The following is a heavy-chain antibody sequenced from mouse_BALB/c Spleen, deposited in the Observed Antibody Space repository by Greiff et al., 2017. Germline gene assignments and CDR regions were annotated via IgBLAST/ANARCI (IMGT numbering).Heavy chain of an antibody. CDR2: IDPETGGT. CDR3: TRRSMITTRESMDY. CDR1: GYTFTDYE. V-gene: IGHV1-15*01. Sequence: QVHVKQSGAELVRPGASVTLSCKASGYTFTDYEMHWVKQTPVHGLEWIGAIDPETGGTAYNQKFKGKATLTADKSSSTAYMELRSLTSEDSAVYYCTRRSMITTRESMDYWGQGTSVTVSS. J-gene: IGHJ4*01. D-gene: IGHD2-4*01.